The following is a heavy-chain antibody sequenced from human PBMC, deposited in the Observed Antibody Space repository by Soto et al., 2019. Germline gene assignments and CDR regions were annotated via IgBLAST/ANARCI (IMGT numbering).Heavy chain of an antibody. J-gene: IGHJ4*02. CDR2: IRTRAYGGTT. V-gene: IGHV3-49*03. Sequence: LRLSCTASGFTFGDYAMSWFRQAPGKGLEWVNFIRTRAYGGTTENAASVKGRFTISRDDSKSIAYLQMNSLKTEDTAVYYCTRRSSGDYYFDYWGQGTLVTVSS. D-gene: IGHD6-6*01. CDR1: GFTFGDYA. CDR3: TRRSSGDYYFDY.